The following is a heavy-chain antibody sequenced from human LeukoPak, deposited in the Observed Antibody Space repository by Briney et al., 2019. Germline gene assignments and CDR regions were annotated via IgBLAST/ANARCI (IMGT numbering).Heavy chain of an antibody. CDR3: ARAQSSSYYYFDL. CDR1: GLTFSREA. CDR2: IWYDGSNK. V-gene: IGHV3-33*01. D-gene: IGHD1-26*01. J-gene: IGHJ4*01. Sequence: PGRSLRLSCEASGLTFSREAMHWVRQAPGKGLEWLALIWYDGSNKYYGDSVRGRFTISRDNSKSTLYLQMNNLRDDDTAVYFCARAQSSSYYYFDLWGQGTMVTVSS.